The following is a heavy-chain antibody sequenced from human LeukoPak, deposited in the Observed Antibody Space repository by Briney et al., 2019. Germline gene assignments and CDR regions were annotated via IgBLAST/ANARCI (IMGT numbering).Heavy chain of an antibody. V-gene: IGHV4-34*01. CDR3: ARDQSRSSGYWDYYYYMDV. CDR2: INHSGST. D-gene: IGHD3-22*01. Sequence: SETLSLTCAVYGGSFSGYYWSWIRQPPGKGLEWIGEINHSGSTNYNPSLKSRVTISVDTSKNQFSLKLSSVTAADTAVYYCARDQSRSSGYWDYYYYMDVWGKGTTVTVSS. CDR1: GGSFSGYY. J-gene: IGHJ6*03.